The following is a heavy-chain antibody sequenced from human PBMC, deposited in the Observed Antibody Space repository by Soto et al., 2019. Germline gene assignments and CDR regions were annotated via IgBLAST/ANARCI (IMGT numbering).Heavy chain of an antibody. J-gene: IGHJ4*02. Sequence: SVQVSCKASGGTFSSYAISWVRQAPGQGLEWMGGIIPIFGTANYAQKFQGRVTITADKSTSTAYMELSSLRSEDTAVYYCAIHRRDGYNMGYYFDYWGQGTLVTVSS. D-gene: IGHD5-12*01. CDR1: GGTFSSYA. V-gene: IGHV1-69*06. CDR2: IIPIFGTA. CDR3: AIHRRDGYNMGYYFDY.